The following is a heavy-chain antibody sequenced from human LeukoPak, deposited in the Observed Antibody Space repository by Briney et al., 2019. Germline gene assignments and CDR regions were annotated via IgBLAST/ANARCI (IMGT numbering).Heavy chain of an antibody. CDR1: GGSISSYY. CDR3: ARGKLTSGVAAGY. J-gene: IGHJ4*02. D-gene: IGHD6-19*01. CDR2: IYYSGST. Sequence: SETLSLTCTVSGGSISSYYWSWIRQPPGKGLEWIGYIYYSGSTNYKPSLKSRATISVDTSKNQFSLKLSSVTAADTAVYYCARGKLTSGVAAGYWGQGTLVTVSS. V-gene: IGHV4-59*01.